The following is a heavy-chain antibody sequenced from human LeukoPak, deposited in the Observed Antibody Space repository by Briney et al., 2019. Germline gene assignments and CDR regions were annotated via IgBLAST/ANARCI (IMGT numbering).Heavy chain of an antibody. D-gene: IGHD2-2*01. CDR1: GFTFSSYG. CDR2: ISGSGGST. Sequence: PGGSLRLSCAASGFTFSSYGMSWVRQAPGKGLEWVSAISGSGGSTYYADSVKGRFTISRDNSKNTLYLQMNSLRAEDTAVYYCASQKVPAAYYFDYWGQGTLVTVPS. J-gene: IGHJ4*02. V-gene: IGHV3-23*01. CDR3: ASQKVPAAYYFDY.